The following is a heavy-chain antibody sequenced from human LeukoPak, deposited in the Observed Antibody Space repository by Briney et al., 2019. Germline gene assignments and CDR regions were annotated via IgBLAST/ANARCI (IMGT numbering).Heavy chain of an antibody. CDR1: GASIGSSSYY. CDR3: AQSLGSSNWIGNWFDP. D-gene: IGHD6-13*01. J-gene: IGHJ5*02. Sequence: SQTLSLTCTVSGASIGSSSYYWGWIRQPPGKGLEWTGGIFYTGRTYYNPSLKSRVTISVDTSKNQFSLKVSSVTAADTAVYYCAQSLGSSNWIGNWFDPWGQGTLVTVSS. V-gene: IGHV4-39*01. CDR2: IFYTGRT.